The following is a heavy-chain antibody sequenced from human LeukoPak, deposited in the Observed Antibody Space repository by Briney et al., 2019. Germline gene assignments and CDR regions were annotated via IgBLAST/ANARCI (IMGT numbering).Heavy chain of an antibody. V-gene: IGHV1-8*01. Sequence: ASVKVSCKASGYTFTSYDINWVRQATGHGLEWMGWMNPNSGNTGYAQKFQGRVTMTRNTSISTAYMELSSLRSEDTAVYYCARGGDFWSGPDYWGQGTLVTVSS. CDR3: ARGGDFWSGPDY. CDR2: MNPNSGNT. CDR1: GYTFTSYD. J-gene: IGHJ4*02. D-gene: IGHD3-3*01.